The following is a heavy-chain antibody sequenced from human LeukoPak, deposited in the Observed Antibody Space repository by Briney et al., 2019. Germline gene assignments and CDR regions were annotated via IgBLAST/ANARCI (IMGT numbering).Heavy chain of an antibody. J-gene: IGHJ4*02. Sequence: ASVTVSFMASGYTFTSYDINWVRQATGQGLEWMGWMNPNSGNTGYAQKFQGRVTITRNTSISTAYMELSSLRSEDTAVYYCARGRYGDYVRYFDYWGQGTLVTVSS. V-gene: IGHV1-8*03. CDR3: ARGRYGDYVRYFDY. CDR1: GYTFTSYD. CDR2: MNPNSGNT. D-gene: IGHD4-17*01.